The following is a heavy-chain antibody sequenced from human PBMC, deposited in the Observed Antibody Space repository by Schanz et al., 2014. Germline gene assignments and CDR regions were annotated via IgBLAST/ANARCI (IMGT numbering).Heavy chain of an antibody. CDR3: GRDYSGGALDY. Sequence: QVQLVESGGGVVQPGRSLRLSCAASGFTFSNFGLHWVRQAPGKGLNWVAVISSDGTNKYYADSVQGRFTLSKDFSKDTLYLQLTSLRPEDTAVYYCGRDYSGGALDYWGQGTLVTVSS. V-gene: IGHV3-30*03. J-gene: IGHJ4*02. CDR2: ISSDGTNK. CDR1: GFTFSNFG. D-gene: IGHD6-19*01.